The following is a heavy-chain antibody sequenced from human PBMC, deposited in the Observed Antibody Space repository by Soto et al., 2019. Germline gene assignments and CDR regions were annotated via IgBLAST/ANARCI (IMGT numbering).Heavy chain of an antibody. CDR1: GFTFSSYT. V-gene: IGHV3-21*01. CDR3: ARDWGHTLDY. CDR2: ISSTSSYI. Sequence: EVQLVESGGGLVKPGGSLRLSCAASGFTFSSYTMNWVRQAPGKGLEWVSSISSTSSYIYYAGSVKGRFTISRDNAKNSLYLQMNSLRAEETAVYYCARDWGHTLDYWGQGTLVIVSS. D-gene: IGHD3-16*01. J-gene: IGHJ4*02.